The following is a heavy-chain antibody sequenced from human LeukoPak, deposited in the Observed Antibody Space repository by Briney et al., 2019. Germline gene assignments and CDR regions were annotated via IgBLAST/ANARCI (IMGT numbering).Heavy chain of an antibody. Sequence: GGSLRLSCAASGFTFSDYYVSWIRQAPGKGLEWVSYISSSGSTIYYADSVKGRFTISRDNAKNSLYLQMNSLRAEDTAVYYCARDLGQYYDTSDNWFDPWGQGTLVTVSS. CDR3: ARDLGQYYDTSDNWFDP. CDR1: GFTFSDYY. D-gene: IGHD3-22*01. CDR2: ISSSGSTI. V-gene: IGHV3-11*04. J-gene: IGHJ5*02.